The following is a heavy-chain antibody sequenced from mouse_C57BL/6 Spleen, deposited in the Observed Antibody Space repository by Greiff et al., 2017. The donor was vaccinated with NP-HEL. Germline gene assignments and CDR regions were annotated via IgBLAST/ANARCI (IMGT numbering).Heavy chain of an antibody. CDR1: GYTFTSYW. CDR3: ARTSNYDWYFDV. Sequence: QVQLQQPGAELVRPGSSVKLSCKASGYTFTSYWMDWVKQRPGQGLEWIGNIYPSDSETHYNQKFKDKATLTVDKSSSTAYMQLSSLTSEDSAVYYCARTSNYDWYFDVWGTRTTVTVSS. J-gene: IGHJ1*03. D-gene: IGHD2-5*01. CDR2: IYPSDSET. V-gene: IGHV1-61*01.